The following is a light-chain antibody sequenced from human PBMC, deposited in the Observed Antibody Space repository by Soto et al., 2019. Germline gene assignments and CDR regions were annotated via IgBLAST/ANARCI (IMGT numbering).Light chain of an antibody. CDR3: QHYNSDSEA. V-gene: IGKV1-5*01. CDR2: AAS. J-gene: IGKJ1*01. Sequence: DIQMTQSPATLSGSVGDRVTLPCRASQTSSSWLAWYQQKPGKAPKLLIDAASSLQRGGPSRFSGRGFGTDFTLTISSLQPEDFATYYRQHYNSDSEAFGQGTKVDI. CDR1: QTSSSW.